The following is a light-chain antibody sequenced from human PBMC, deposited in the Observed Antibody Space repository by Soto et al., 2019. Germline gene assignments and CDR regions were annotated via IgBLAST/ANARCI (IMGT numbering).Light chain of an antibody. V-gene: IGLV2-8*01. Sequence: ALTQPPSASGSPGQSVTISCTGTSSDVGGYNYVSWYQQHPGKAPKLMIYEVSKRPSGVPDRFSGSKSDNTASLTVSGLQAEDEADYYCSSYAGSNNYVFGTGTKVTVL. CDR3: SSYAGSNNYV. CDR2: EVS. CDR1: SSDVGGYNY. J-gene: IGLJ1*01.